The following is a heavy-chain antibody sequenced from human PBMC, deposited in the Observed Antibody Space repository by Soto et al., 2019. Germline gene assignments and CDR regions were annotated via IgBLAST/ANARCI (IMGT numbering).Heavy chain of an antibody. CDR1: GFTFGSYA. Sequence: GGSLRLSCAPSGFTFGSYAMHWVRQAPGKGLEWVAVLSSDGSNKYYADSVKGRFTISRDNSKNPLYLQMNSLRAEDTGVYYCARGRAGTLDAFDIWGQGTMVTVSS. V-gene: IGHV3-30-3*01. CDR3: ARGRAGTLDAFDI. D-gene: IGHD6-19*01. CDR2: LSSDGSNK. J-gene: IGHJ3*02.